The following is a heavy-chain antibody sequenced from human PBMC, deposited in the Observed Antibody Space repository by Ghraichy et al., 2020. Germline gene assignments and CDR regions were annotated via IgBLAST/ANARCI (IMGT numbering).Heavy chain of an antibody. V-gene: IGHV3-33*01. Sequence: GGSLRLSCAASGFTFSSYGMHWVRQTPAKGLEWVTIIWFDGSNQYYTDSVKGRFTVSRDNSNNALYLHMNSVRAEDTAVYYCARCNNYGLGNPNIFDYWGQGTLVTVS. D-gene: IGHD3-10*01. CDR3: ARCNNYGLGNPNIFDY. J-gene: IGHJ4*02. CDR2: IWFDGSNQ. CDR1: GFTFSSYG.